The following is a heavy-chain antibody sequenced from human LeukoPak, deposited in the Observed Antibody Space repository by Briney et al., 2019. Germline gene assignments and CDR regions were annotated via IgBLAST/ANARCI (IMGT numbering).Heavy chain of an antibody. CDR3: AREVVIFPDYYYYGMDV. CDR1: GFPFRDYY. D-gene: IGHD3-9*01. J-gene: IGHJ6*02. V-gene: IGHV3-11*01. CDR2: ISRSGDTL. Sequence: GGSLRLSCAASGFPFRDYYMTWIRQAPGKGLEWISYISRSGDTLYYADSVEGRFTISRDNAKNSLFLQMNSLRADDTAVYYCAREVVIFPDYYYYGMDVWGQGTTVTVSS.